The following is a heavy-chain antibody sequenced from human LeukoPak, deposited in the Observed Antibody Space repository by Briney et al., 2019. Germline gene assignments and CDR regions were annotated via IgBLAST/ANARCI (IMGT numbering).Heavy chain of an antibody. Sequence: GESLKISCKGSGYSFTSYWVGWVRQMPGKGLEWMGIISFGDSDSRYSPSFQGQVTISVDKSINTAYLQWSSLKASDTAMYYCATARPHRGFDIWGQGTMVTVSS. CDR1: GYSFTSYW. CDR3: ATARPHRGFDI. V-gene: IGHV5-51*01. CDR2: ISFGDSDS. J-gene: IGHJ3*02.